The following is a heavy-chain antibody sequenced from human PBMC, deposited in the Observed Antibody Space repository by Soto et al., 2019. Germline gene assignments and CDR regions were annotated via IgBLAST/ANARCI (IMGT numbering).Heavy chain of an antibody. V-gene: IGHV4-34*01. J-gene: IGHJ3*02. CDR2: INHSGST. CDR3: ARGQPTTIFGVVSPGGIGAFDI. Sequence: QVQLQQWGAGLLKPSETLSLTCAVYGGSFSGYYWSWIRQPPGKGLEWIGEINHSGSTNYNPSLKSRVTISVDTSKNQFSLKLSSVTAADTAVYYCARGQPTTIFGVVSPGGIGAFDIWGQGTMVTVSS. D-gene: IGHD3-3*01. CDR1: GGSFSGYY.